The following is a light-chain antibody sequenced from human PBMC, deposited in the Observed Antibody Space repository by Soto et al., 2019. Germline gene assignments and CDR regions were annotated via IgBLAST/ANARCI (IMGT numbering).Light chain of an antibody. J-gene: IGKJ1*01. V-gene: IGKV1-5*01. CDR1: QSISSW. Sequence: DIQMTQSPSTLSASVGDRVTITCRASQSISSWLAWYQQKPGKAPKLLIYDASSLESGVPSRFSGSGSGTESTIQISSMQTEDVETYYCQQYNSYPRKXGQGTKV. CDR3: QQYNSYPRK. CDR2: DAS.